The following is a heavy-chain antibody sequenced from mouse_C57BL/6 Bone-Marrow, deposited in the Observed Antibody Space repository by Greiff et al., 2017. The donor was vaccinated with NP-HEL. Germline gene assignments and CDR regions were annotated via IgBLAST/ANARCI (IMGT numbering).Heavy chain of an antibody. V-gene: IGHV1-76*01. CDR2: IYPGSGNT. Sequence: QVQLQQSGAELVRPGASVKLSCKASGYTFTDYYINWVKQRPGQGLEWIARIYPGSGNTYYNEKFKGKATLTAEKSSSTAYMQLSSLTSEDSAVYFCARRGYTTVVGGYAMDYWGQGTSVTVSS. J-gene: IGHJ4*01. CDR3: ARRGYTTVVGGYAMDY. CDR1: GYTFTDYY. D-gene: IGHD1-1*01.